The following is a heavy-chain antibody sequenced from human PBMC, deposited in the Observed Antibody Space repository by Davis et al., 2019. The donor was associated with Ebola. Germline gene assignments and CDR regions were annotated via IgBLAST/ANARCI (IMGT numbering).Heavy chain of an antibody. CDR1: GYTFTSYA. V-gene: IGHV1-3*01. CDR2: INAGNGNT. J-gene: IGHJ6*02. Sequence: AASVKVSCKASGYTFTSYAMHWVRQAPGQRLEWMGWINAGNGNTKYSQKFQGRVTITRDTSASTAYMELSSLRSEDTAVYYCARSGERQLGSYFWYYYYGMDVWGQGTTVTVSS. D-gene: IGHD1-26*01. CDR3: ARSGERQLGSYFWYYYYGMDV.